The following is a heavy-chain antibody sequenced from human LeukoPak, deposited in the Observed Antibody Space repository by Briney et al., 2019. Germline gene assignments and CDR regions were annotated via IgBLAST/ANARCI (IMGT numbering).Heavy chain of an antibody. D-gene: IGHD2-2*01. CDR3: ATYCSSANCYIWGYYFDS. Sequence: SVKVPCKASGGTFSRYAISWVRQAPGQGLEWMGGIIPISGTTNYAQKFQGRVTITADESTSTAYMELSSLRSEDTAMYYCATYCSSANCYIWGYYFDSWGQGTLVTVSS. CDR1: GGTFSRYA. J-gene: IGHJ4*02. V-gene: IGHV1-69*13. CDR2: IIPISGTT.